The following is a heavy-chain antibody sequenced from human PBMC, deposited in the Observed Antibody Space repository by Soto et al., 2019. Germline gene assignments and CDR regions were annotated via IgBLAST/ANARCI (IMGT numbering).Heavy chain of an antibody. D-gene: IGHD6-19*01. CDR1: GGSISSSNW. CDR3: ARDVAVAGTDAFDI. V-gene: IGHV4-4*02. CDR2: IYHSGST. J-gene: IGHJ3*02. Sequence: SETLSLTCAVSGGSISSSNWWSWVRQPPGKGLEWIGEIYHSGSTNYNPSLKSRVTISVDKSKNQFSLKLSSVTAADTAVYYCARDVAVAGTDAFDIWGQGTMVTVSS.